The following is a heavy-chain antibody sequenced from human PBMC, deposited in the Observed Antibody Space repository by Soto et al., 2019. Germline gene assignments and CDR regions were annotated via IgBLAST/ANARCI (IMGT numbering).Heavy chain of an antibody. J-gene: IGHJ4*02. D-gene: IGHD2-21*02. CDR3: ARDRKPYCAGDCYSYYFDY. CDR1: GYTFTTYG. Sequence: QVQLVQSGAEVKKPGASVKVSCKASGYTFTTYGISWVRQAPGQGLEWMGWINTANGNTNLAQNFQGRVTMTTDTSTTTAYMELRSLRSDDTAVYYCARDRKPYCAGDCYSYYFDYWGQGSLVTVSS. V-gene: IGHV1-18*01. CDR2: INTANGNT.